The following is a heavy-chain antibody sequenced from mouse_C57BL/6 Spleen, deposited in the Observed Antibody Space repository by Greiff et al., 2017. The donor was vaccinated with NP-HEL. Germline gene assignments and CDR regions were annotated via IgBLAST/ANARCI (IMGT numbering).Heavy chain of an antibody. CDR3: ARGVGRTTGYYCDC. J-gene: IGHJ2*01. V-gene: IGHV14-2*01. CDR1: GFNIKDYY. CDR2: IDPEDGDT. D-gene: IGHD1-1*01. Sequence: VQLQQSGAELVKPGASVKLSCTASGFNIKDYYMHWVKQRTEQGLEWIGRIDPEDGDTKYAAKFQGKATLTADTSSNTAYLQLSSLTSEDTAVYYCARGVGRTTGYYCDCWGQGTTLTVSS.